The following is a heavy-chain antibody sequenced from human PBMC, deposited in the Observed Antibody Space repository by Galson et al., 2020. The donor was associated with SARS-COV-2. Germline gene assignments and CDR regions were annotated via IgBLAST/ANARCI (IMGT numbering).Heavy chain of an antibody. D-gene: IGHD3-22*01. CDR1: GGSVSGGDFR. Sequence: SETLSLTCSVSGGSVSGGDFRWSWIRQSPAKRLEWIGFIFDSGKTNYNPSLRGRLTIPIDTSKNQFSLTLSSATAADTAVYFCARERMSQGYDDSGYYYVVAADIWGQGTTVTVSS. CDR3: ARERMSQGYDDSGYYYVVAADI. J-gene: IGHJ3*02. V-gene: IGHV4-61*08. CDR2: IFDSGKT.